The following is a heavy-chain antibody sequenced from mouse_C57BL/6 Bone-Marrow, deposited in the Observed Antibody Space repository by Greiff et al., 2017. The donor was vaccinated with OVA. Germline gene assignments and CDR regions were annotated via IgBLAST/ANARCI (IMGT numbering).Heavy chain of an antibody. Sequence: QVQLKESGAELVKPGASVKLSCKASGYTFTEYTIHWVKQRSGQGLEWIGWFYPGSGSIKYNEKFKDKATLTADKSSSTVYMELSRLTSEDSAVYFCARHSYYYGSSPYAMDYWGQGTSVTVSS. CDR2: FYPGSGSI. V-gene: IGHV1-62-2*01. CDR1: GYTFTEYT. D-gene: IGHD1-1*01. CDR3: ARHSYYYGSSPYAMDY. J-gene: IGHJ4*01.